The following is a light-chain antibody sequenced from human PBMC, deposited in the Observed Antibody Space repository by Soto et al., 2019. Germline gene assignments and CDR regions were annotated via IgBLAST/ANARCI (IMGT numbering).Light chain of an antibody. J-gene: IGKJ2*01. CDR1: QSVSSY. CDR3: QQYNNWPSGT. Sequence: DIVLTQSPATLSLSPGERATLSCRASQSVSSYLAWYQQKPGQAPRLLIYGASTRATGIPARFSGSGSGTEFTLTISSLQSEDFAVYYCQQYNNWPSGTFGQGTKLEIK. CDR2: GAS. V-gene: IGKV3-15*01.